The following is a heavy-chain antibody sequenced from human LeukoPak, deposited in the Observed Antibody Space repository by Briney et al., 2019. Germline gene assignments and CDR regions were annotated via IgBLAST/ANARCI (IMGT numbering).Heavy chain of an antibody. J-gene: IGHJ4*02. CDR3: ARDYYGSGSYYREPFDY. V-gene: IGHV1-8*01. CDR1: GYTFTSYD. CDR2: MNPNSGNT. Sequence: ASVKVSCKASGYTFTSYDINRVRQATGHGREWMGWMNPNSGNTGYAQKFQRRVTMTRNTSISTAYMELSSLRSKDMAVYYCARDYYGSGSYYREPFDYWGQGTLVTVSS. D-gene: IGHD3-10*01.